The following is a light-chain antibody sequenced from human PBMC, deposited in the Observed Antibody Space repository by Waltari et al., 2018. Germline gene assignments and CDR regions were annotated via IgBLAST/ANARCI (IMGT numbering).Light chain of an antibody. J-gene: IGLJ2*01. V-gene: IGLV6-57*04. CDR3: QSYDSSNVV. CDR1: SGSLASNY. Sequence: NFMLTQPHSVSESPGKTVTLSCTRSSGSLASNYVQWYQQRPGMAPTTVIYEDNQRPSGVPDRFSGSIDSSSNSASLTISGLKTEDEADYYCQSYDSSNVVFGGGTKLTVL. CDR2: EDN.